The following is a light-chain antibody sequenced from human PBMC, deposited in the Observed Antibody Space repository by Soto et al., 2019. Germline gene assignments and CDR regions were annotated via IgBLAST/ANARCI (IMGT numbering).Light chain of an antibody. CDR3: QQRSNWPWT. Sequence: EIVLTQSPGSLSLSPGERATLSCRASQSISGTFLAWYQQKPGQTPRLLIYGASSRATGIPDRFSGSGSGADFFLTISRLEPEDFAVYYCQQRSNWPWTFGQGTWVEIK. V-gene: IGKV3D-20*02. CDR1: QSISGTF. J-gene: IGKJ1*01. CDR2: GAS.